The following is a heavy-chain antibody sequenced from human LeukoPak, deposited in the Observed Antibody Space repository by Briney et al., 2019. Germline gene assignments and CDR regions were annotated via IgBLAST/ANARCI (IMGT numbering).Heavy chain of an antibody. Sequence: SETLSLTCAVYGGSFSGYYWSWIRQPPGKGLEWIGEINHSGSTNYNPSLKSRVTISVDTSKNQFSLKLSSVTAADTAVYYCARGVPRGYCSSTSRYRAFDHWGQGTLVTVSS. CDR3: ARGVPRGYCSSTSRYRAFDH. CDR1: GGSFSGYY. J-gene: IGHJ4*02. CDR2: INHSGST. D-gene: IGHD2-2*01. V-gene: IGHV4-34*01.